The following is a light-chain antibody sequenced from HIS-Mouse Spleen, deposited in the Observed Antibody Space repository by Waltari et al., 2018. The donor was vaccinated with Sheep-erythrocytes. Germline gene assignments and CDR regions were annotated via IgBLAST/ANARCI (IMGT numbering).Light chain of an antibody. J-gene: IGLJ1*01. CDR1: SSDVGGYNY. Sequence: QSALTQPRSVSGSPGQSVTIPCTGTSSDVGGYNYVPWYQQNPGKAPKLMIYDVSKRPSGVPDRFSGSKSGNTASLTISGLQAEDEADYYCCSYAGSYNHVFASGTKVTVL. V-gene: IGLV2-11*01. CDR2: DVS. CDR3: CSYAGSYNHV.